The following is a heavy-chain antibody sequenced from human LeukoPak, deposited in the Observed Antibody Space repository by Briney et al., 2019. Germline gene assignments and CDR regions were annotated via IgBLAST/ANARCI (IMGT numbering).Heavy chain of an antibody. CDR1: GGSISSYY. D-gene: IGHD3-22*01. V-gene: IGHV4-59*08. CDR2: IYYSGST. J-gene: IGHJ6*02. CDR3: ARMRYEDYYDNSANRYYYYGMDV. Sequence: SETLSLTCTVSGGSISSYYWSWLRQPPGKGLEWIGYIYYSGSTNYNPSLKSRVTISVDTSKNQFSLKLSSVTAADTAVYYCARMRYEDYYDNSANRYYYYGMDVWGQGTTVTVSS.